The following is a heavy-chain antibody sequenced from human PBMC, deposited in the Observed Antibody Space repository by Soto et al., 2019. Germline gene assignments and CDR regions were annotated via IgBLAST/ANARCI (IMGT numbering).Heavy chain of an antibody. Sequence: GGSLRLSCAASGFTFSNAWMNWVRQAPGKGLERVGRIKSKTDGGTTDYAAPVKGRFTISRDDSKNTLYLQMNSLKTEDTAVYYCTTTDAYSSSWYGGGYYYYGMDVWGQGTTVTVSS. J-gene: IGHJ6*02. CDR2: IKSKTDGGTT. CDR1: GFTFSNAW. CDR3: TTTDAYSSSWYGGGYYYYGMDV. V-gene: IGHV3-15*07. D-gene: IGHD6-13*01.